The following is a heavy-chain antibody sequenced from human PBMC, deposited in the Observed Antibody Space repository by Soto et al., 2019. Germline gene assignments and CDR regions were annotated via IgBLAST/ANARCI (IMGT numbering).Heavy chain of an antibody. CDR2: IYHSGSP. CDR3: ARKPDVATAKVGGGYVFDV. V-gene: IGHV4-4*02. D-gene: IGHD3-16*01. Sequence: QVQLQESGPGLVKPSGTLSLTCAASSGSIFTTNWWSWVRQSPGRGLQWIGDIYHSGSPKYNPSLKRRVSRSIDKSNDRFFLNLTSVTAADTAVYYCARKPDVATAKVGGGYVFDVWGQGTMVTVSS. J-gene: IGHJ3*01. CDR1: SGSIFTTNW.